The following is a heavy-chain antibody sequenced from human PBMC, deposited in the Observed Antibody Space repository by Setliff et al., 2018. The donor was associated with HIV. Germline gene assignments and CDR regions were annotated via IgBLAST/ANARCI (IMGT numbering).Heavy chain of an antibody. D-gene: IGHD6-13*01. Sequence: GGSLRLSCEISGFTFSNYGMHWVRQAPGKGLEWVAFIRYDGSDKYYVDSVKGRFTVSRDNSKNTLYLQMYSLRPEDTALYYCAKDRLLDGSSWYYLDYWGQGTLVTVSS. CDR1: GFTFSNYG. CDR3: AKDRLLDGSSWYYLDY. V-gene: IGHV3-30*02. CDR2: IRYDGSDK. J-gene: IGHJ4*02.